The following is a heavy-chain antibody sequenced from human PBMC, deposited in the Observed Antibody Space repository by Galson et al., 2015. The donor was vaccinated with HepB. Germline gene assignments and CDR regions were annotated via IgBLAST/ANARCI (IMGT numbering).Heavy chain of an antibody. V-gene: IGHV1-69-2*01. CDR3: ATEGSTDEFYWFDP. J-gene: IGHJ5*02. CDR1: GYTFTDYY. Sequence: VKVSCKVSGYTFTDYYMHWVQQAPGKGLEWMGLVDPEDGETIYAEKFQGRVTITADTSTDTAYMELSSLRSEDTAVYYCATEGSTDEFYWFDPWGQGTLVTVSS. D-gene: IGHD2-15*01. CDR2: VDPEDGET.